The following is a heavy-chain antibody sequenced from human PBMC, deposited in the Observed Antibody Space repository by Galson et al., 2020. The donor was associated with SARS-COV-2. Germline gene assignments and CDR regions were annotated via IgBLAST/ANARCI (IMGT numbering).Heavy chain of an antibody. V-gene: IGHV2-5*02. CDR2: IYWDDDK. CDR1: GFSLSTSGVG. CDR3: AHRRIRVGMVRRVHFDY. Sequence: SGPTLVKPTQTLTLTCTFSGFSLSTSGVGVAWIRQPPGKALEWLALIYWDDDKRYSASLKSRLTITKDTSKNQVVLTMTNVDPLDTGTYYCAHRRIRVGMVRRVHFDYWGQGTLVTVSS. J-gene: IGHJ4*02. D-gene: IGHD3-10*01.